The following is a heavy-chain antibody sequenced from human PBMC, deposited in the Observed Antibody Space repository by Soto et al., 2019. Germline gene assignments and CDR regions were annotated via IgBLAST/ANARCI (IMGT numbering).Heavy chain of an antibody. V-gene: IGHV4-39*01. D-gene: IGHD3-10*01. J-gene: IGHJ3*02. CDR3: ARHDDHRSPPLGFHI. Sequence: QVQLQESGPRLVKPSETLTLKCTVSGGSVSSDKYLWGWIRQPPGKGLEWVASIRYGGATSGTTFYNPSLGGPLTISLDTSADQLSLMLTSVTATDTAVYYCARHDDHRSPPLGFHIWGQGTLVTVSS. CDR1: GGSVSSDKYL. CDR2: IRYGGATSGTT.